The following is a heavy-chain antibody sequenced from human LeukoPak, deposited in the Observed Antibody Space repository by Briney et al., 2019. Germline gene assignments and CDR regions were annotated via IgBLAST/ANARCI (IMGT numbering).Heavy chain of an antibody. CDR3: ARKIAPGGTGLGCLDA. V-gene: IGHV1-18*01. J-gene: IGHJ5*02. Sequence: ASVKVSCKASGDRLNTFGIRWVRQVPGQGLEWMGWISGYNGNTKYAQKLLDRVTLTTDTPSNTAYMELRSLRSDDTAVYYCARKIAPGGTGLGCLDAWGQGTLVLVAS. CDR1: GDRLNTFG. D-gene: IGHD1-26*01. CDR2: ISGYNGNT.